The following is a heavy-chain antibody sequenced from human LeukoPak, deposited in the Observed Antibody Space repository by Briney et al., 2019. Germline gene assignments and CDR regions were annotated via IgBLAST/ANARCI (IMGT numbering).Heavy chain of an antibody. D-gene: IGHD6-19*01. CDR1: GGSFSGYY. V-gene: IGHV4-34*01. J-gene: IGHJ5*02. CDR2: INHSGST. CDR3: ARGRQWLEYNWFDP. Sequence: PSVTLSLTCAVYGGSFSGYYWSWIRQPPGKGLEWIGEINHSGSTNYNPSLKSRVTISVDTSKNQFSLKLSSVTAADTAVYYCARGRQWLEYNWFDPWGQGTLVTVSS.